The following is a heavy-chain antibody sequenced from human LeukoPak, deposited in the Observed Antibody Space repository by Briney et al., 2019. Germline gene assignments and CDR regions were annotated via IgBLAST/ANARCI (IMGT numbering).Heavy chain of an antibody. CDR3: ARVSTAVSLAIDY. CDR2: ISSSSKYI. D-gene: IGHD6-13*01. Sequence: KPGGSLRLSCAASGFTLSDYNMNWVRQAPGKGLEWVSVISSSSKYIYYADSVKGRFTISRDNAKNSLYLQMSSLRAEDTAVYYCARVSTAVSLAIDYWGQGTLVTVST. CDR1: GFTLSDYN. J-gene: IGHJ4*02. V-gene: IGHV3-21*06.